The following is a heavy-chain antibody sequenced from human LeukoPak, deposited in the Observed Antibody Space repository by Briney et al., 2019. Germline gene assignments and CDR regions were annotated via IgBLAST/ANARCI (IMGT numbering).Heavy chain of an antibody. Sequence: GASVKVSCTASGYPFTRYYMHWVRQAPGQRLEWMGWINPNSGGTNYAQKFQGRVTMTRDTSISTAYMELSRLRSDDTAVYYCARDCGELWFGENNWFDPWGQGTLVTVSS. D-gene: IGHD3-10*01. CDR2: INPNSGGT. J-gene: IGHJ5*02. V-gene: IGHV1-2*02. CDR3: ARDCGELWFGENNWFDP. CDR1: GYPFTRYY.